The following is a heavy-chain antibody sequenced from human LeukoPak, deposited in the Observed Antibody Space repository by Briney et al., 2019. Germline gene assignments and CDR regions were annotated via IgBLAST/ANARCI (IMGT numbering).Heavy chain of an antibody. Sequence: ASVKDSFKASGYTFTGYYMHWVRQAPGQGLGWMGWINPNSGGTNYAQKFQGRVTMTRDTSISTAYMELSRLRSDDTAVYYCARGPFDYYDRTQTYIDDWGKGTTVTVSS. CDR3: ARGPFDYYDRTQTYIDD. J-gene: IGHJ6*03. CDR1: GYTFTGYY. CDR2: INPNSGGT. V-gene: IGHV1-2*02. D-gene: IGHD3-22*01.